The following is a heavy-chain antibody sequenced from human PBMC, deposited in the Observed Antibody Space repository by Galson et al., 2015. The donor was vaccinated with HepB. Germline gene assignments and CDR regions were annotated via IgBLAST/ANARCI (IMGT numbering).Heavy chain of an antibody. CDR2: INPNSGGT. V-gene: IGHV1-2*02. Sequence: SVKVSCKASGYTFTGYYMHWVRQAPGQGLEWMGWINPNSGGTNYAQKFQGRVTMTRDTSISTAYMELSRLRSDDTAVYYCARDHVVPAAIRFDPWGQGTLVTVSS. J-gene: IGHJ5*02. CDR1: GYTFTGYY. D-gene: IGHD2-2*01. CDR3: ARDHVVPAAIRFDP.